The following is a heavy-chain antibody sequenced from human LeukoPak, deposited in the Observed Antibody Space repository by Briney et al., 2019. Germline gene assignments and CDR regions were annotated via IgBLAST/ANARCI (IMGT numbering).Heavy chain of an antibody. Sequence: SQTLSLTCAISGDSVSSNSVAWHWIRQSPSRGLEWLGRTYYRSKWFNDYVASVKSRIIINPDTSKNQFSLQLNSVTPEDTAVYYCARDSSGRIRGFDPWGQGTLVTVSS. CDR2: TYYRSKWFN. D-gene: IGHD6-19*01. V-gene: IGHV6-1*01. CDR3: ARDSSGRIRGFDP. J-gene: IGHJ5*02. CDR1: GDSVSSNSVA.